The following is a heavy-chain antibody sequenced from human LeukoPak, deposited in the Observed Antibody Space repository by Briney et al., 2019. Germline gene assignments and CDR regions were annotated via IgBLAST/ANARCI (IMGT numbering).Heavy chain of an antibody. Sequence: GGSLRLSCAASGFTFSSYAMHWVRQAPGKGLEWVAVISYDGSNKYYADSVKGRFTISRDNSKNTLYLQMNSLRAEDTAVYYCARGLDYWGQGTLVTVSS. J-gene: IGHJ4*02. V-gene: IGHV3-30-3*01. CDR3: ARGLDY. CDR1: GFTFSSYA. CDR2: ISYDGSNK.